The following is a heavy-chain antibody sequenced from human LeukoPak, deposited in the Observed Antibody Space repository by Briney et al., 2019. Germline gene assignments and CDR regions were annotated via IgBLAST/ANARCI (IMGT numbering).Heavy chain of an antibody. D-gene: IGHD3-3*01. J-gene: IGHJ6*03. V-gene: IGHV1-69*05. Sequence: ASVKVSCKASGGTFSSYAISWVRQAPGQGLEWMGGIIPIFGTANYAQKFQGRVTITTDESTSTAYMELSSLRSEDTAVYYCARVESGPYYYYYMDVWGKGTTVTVSS. CDR1: GGTFSSYA. CDR3: ARVESGPYYYYYMDV. CDR2: IIPIFGTA.